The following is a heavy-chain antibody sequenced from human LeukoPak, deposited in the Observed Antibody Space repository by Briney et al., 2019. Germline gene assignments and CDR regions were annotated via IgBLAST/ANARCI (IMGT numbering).Heavy chain of an antibody. J-gene: IGHJ4*02. V-gene: IGHV4-59*12. CDR3: ASPPGEVDY. CDR1: GGSISGYY. Sequence: SETLSLTCTVSGGSISGYYWSWIRQPPGKGLEWIGYIYYSGSTNCNPSLKSRVTISVDTSKNQFSLKLSSVTAADTAVYYCASPPGEVDYWGQGTLVTVSS. CDR2: IYYSGST. D-gene: IGHD3-10*01.